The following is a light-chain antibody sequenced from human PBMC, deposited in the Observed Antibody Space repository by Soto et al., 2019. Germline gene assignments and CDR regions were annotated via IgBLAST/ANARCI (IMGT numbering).Light chain of an antibody. CDR1: SSDVGGYEY. V-gene: IGLV2-14*03. J-gene: IGLJ3*02. Sequence: QSALTQPASVSGSPGQSIAISCTGTSSDVGGYEYVSWYQQHPGRAPKLTIYDVTHRPSGVSTRFSGSKSGNTASLTISGLQAEDEAYYYCSSYTANSTRVFGGGTKVTVL. CDR3: SSYTANSTRV. CDR2: DVT.